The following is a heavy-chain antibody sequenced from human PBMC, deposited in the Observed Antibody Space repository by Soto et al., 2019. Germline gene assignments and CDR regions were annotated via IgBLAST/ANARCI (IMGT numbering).Heavy chain of an antibody. J-gene: IGHJ4*02. Sequence: SETLSLTCAVYGGSFSGYYWSWIRQPPGKGLEWIGEINHSGSTNYNPSLKSRVTISVDTSKNQFSLKLSSVTAADTAVYYCARAVDGGIAALFDYWGQGTLVTVSS. D-gene: IGHD6-13*01. CDR3: ARAVDGGIAALFDY. CDR2: INHSGST. V-gene: IGHV4-34*01. CDR1: GGSFSGYY.